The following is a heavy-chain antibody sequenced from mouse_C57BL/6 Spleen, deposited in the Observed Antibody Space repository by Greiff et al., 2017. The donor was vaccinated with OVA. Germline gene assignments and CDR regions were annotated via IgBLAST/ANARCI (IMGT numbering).Heavy chain of an antibody. V-gene: IGHV3-1*01. CDR3: ARGSYSNYFDY. CDR2: ISYSGST. Sequence: DVKLQESGPGMVKPSQSLSLTCTVTGYSITSGYDWHWIRHFPGNKLEWMGYISYSGSTNYNPSLKSRISITHDTSKNHFFLKLNSVTTEDTATYYCARGSYSNYFDYWGQGTTLTVSS. D-gene: IGHD2-5*01. CDR1: GYSITSGYD. J-gene: IGHJ2*01.